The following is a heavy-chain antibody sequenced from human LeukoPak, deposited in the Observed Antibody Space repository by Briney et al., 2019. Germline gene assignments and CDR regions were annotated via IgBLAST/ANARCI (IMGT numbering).Heavy chain of an antibody. Sequence: ASVKVSCKASGYTFTSYAMNWVRQAPGQGLEWMGWINTNTGNPTYAQGFTGRFVFSLDTSVSTAYLQISSLKAEDTAVYYCARAPNYYDSSGYYYFHLPPKTPNRGRGWFAFDIWGQGTMVTVSS. J-gene: IGHJ3*02. D-gene: IGHD3-22*01. CDR3: ARAPNYYDSSGYYYFHLPPKTPNRGRGWFAFDI. V-gene: IGHV7-4-1*02. CDR1: GYTFTSYA. CDR2: INTNTGNP.